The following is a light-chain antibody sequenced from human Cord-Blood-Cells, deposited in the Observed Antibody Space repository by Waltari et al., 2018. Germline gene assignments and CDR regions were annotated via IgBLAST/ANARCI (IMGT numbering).Light chain of an antibody. CDR3: QQYNSYRT. CDR2: KAS. J-gene: IGKJ1*01. V-gene: IGKV1-5*03. CDR1: QSISSW. Sequence: DIQLTQSPSPLLASAGDRVNITCRASQSISSWLAWYQQKPGKAPKLLIYKASSLESGVPSRFSGSGSGTEFTLTISSLQPDDFATYYCQQYNSYRTFGQGTKVEIK.